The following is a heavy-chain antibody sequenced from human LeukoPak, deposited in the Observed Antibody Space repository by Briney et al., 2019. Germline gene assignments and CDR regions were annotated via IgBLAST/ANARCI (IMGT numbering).Heavy chain of an antibody. CDR3: AKDRYYGSGSYFDY. V-gene: IGHV3-13*01. CDR2: IGTAGDT. J-gene: IGHJ4*02. D-gene: IGHD3-10*01. CDR1: GFTFSSYD. Sequence: GGSLRLSCAASGFTFSSYDMHWVRQATGKGLEWVSAIGTAGDTYYPGSVKGRFTISRDNAKNSLYLQMNSLRAEDTALYYCAKDRYYGSGSYFDYWGQGTLVTVSS.